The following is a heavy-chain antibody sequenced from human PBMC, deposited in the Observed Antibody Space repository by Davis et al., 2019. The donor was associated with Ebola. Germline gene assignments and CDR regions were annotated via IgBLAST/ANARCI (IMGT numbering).Heavy chain of an antibody. J-gene: IGHJ4*02. CDR2: INDSGDSP. D-gene: IGHD5-18*01. CDR1: GFTFSSYA. V-gene: IGHV3-23*01. CDR3: ARIPVVDTANYFDY. Sequence: GESLKISCAASGFTFSSYAMSWVRQAPGKGLEWVSGINDSGDSPYYADSVKGRFTISRDNAKNSLYLQMNSLRAEDTAVYYCARIPVVDTANYFDYWGQGTLVTVSS.